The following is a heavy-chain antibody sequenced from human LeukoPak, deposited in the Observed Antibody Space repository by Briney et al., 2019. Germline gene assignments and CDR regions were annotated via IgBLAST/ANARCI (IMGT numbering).Heavy chain of an antibody. D-gene: IGHD1-26*01. V-gene: IGHV1-69*13. J-gene: IGHJ4*02. CDR2: IIPIFGTA. CDR1: GGTFSSYA. CDR3: ARSLVGATDGFDY. Sequence: SVKVSCKASGGTFSSYAISWVRQAPGQGLEWMGGIIPIFGTANYAQKFQGRVTITADESTSTAYMELSSLRSEDTAVYYCARSLVGATDGFDYWGQGTLVTVSS.